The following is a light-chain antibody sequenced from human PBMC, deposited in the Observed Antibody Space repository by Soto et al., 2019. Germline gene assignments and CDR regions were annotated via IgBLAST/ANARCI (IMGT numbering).Light chain of an antibody. CDR2: EVS. Sequence: QSALTQPPSAAGSPGQSVTISCTGTSSDVGGYNYVSRYQQHPGKAPKLMIYEVSKRPSGVPDRFSGSKSGNTAYLTDSGLHAEDEADYYCSSYAGSTIVVFGGGTKLTVL. V-gene: IGLV2-8*01. CDR1: SSDVGGYNY. J-gene: IGLJ2*01. CDR3: SSYAGSTIVV.